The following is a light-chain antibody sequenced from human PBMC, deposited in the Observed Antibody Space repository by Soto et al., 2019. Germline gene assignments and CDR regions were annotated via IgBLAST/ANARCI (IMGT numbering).Light chain of an antibody. CDR2: LGS. CDR3: MQTLQTPPFT. Sequence: DIVMTQSPLSLPVTPGEPASIACRSSQSLLHSNGYNYLDWYLQKSGQSPQLLIYLGSNRASGVPDRISGSGSGTDFTLKISRVEAEDAGVYYCMQTLQTPPFTFGPGTRGDIK. CDR1: QSLLHSNGYNY. V-gene: IGKV2-28*01. J-gene: IGKJ3*01.